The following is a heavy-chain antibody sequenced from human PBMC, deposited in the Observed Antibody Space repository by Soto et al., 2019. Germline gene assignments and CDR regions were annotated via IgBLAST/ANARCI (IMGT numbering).Heavy chain of an antibody. CDR3: ASSWGVTSSLDY. D-gene: IGHD2-21*02. CDR1: GYTFTSYA. V-gene: IGHV1-3*04. J-gene: IGHJ4*02. CDR2: INTGNDNT. Sequence: ASVKVSCKASGYTFTSYAMHWVRQAPGQRLEWMGWINTGNDNTKYSKKFQGRVTITSDTSASTAYMELNSLRSEDTAVYYCASSWGVTSSLDYWGQGTMVTVYS.